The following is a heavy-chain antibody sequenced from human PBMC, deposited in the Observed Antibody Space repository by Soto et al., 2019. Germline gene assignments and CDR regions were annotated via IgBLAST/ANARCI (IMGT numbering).Heavy chain of an antibody. J-gene: IGHJ4*02. D-gene: IGHD3-9*01. CDR2: IGSSSSYI. Sequence: GGSLSLSCAASGFTFSSYSMNWVRQAPGKGLEWVSSIGSSSSYIYYADSVKGRFTISRDNAKNSLYLQMNSLRAEDTAVYYCARGEIDYDILTGYHLHFDYWGQGTLVTVSS. CDR1: GFTFSSYS. CDR3: ARGEIDYDILTGYHLHFDY. V-gene: IGHV3-21*01.